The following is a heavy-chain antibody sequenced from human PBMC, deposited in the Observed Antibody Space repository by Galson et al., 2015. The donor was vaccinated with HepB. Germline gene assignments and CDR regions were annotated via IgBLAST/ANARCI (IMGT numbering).Heavy chain of an antibody. CDR3: AKDYGYYDSSGYYYPPYYFDY. V-gene: IGHV3-23*01. D-gene: IGHD3-22*01. Sequence: SLRLSCAASGFTFSSYAMSWVRQAPGKGLEWVSAISGSGGSTYYADSVKGRFTISRDNSKNTLYLQMNSQRAEDTAVYYCAKDYGYYDSSGYYYPPYYFDYWGQGTLVTVSS. J-gene: IGHJ4*02. CDR2: ISGSGGST. CDR1: GFTFSSYA.